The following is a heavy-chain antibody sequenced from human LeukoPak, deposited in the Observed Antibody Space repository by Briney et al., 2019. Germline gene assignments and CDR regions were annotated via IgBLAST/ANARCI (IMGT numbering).Heavy chain of an antibody. V-gene: IGHV4-59*08. D-gene: IGHD3-10*01. CDR3: ARHIWVGESIHCAMDV. Sequence: SETLSLTCTVSGGSISSYYWSWIRQPPGKGLEWIGYIYYSGSTNYTPSLKSRVSISVDTSKNQFSLKLRSVTAADTAVYYCARHIWVGESIHCAMDVWGQGTTVTVSS. CDR1: GGSISSYY. J-gene: IGHJ6*02. CDR2: IYYSGST.